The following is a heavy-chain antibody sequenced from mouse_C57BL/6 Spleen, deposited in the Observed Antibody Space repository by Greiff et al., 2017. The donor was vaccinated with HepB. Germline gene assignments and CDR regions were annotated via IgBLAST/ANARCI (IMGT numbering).Heavy chain of an antibody. J-gene: IGHJ1*03. CDR1: GFTFSSYA. Sequence: VQLKESGGGLVKPGGSLKLSCAASGFTFSSYAMSWVRQTPEKRLEWVATISDGGSYTYYPDNVKGRFTISRDNAKNNLYLQMSHLKSEDTAMYYCARGPWYFDVWGTGTTVTVSS. V-gene: IGHV5-4*01. CDR2: ISDGGSYT. CDR3: ARGPWYFDV.